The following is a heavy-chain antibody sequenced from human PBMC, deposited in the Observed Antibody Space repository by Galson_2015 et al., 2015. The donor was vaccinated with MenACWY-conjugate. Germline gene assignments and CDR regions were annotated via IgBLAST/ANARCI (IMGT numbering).Heavy chain of an antibody. D-gene: IGHD1-26*01. J-gene: IGHJ3*01. V-gene: IGHV6-1*01. CDR2: TYYRSKWYY. CDR3: ANGGRYFFAFDV. CDR1: GDSVSSHSAA. Sequence: CAISGDSVSSHSAAWSWIRQSPSRGLEWLARTYYRSKWYYDYAASVRGRITINPDTSKNQISLQLSSVTPEDTAVYYCANGGRYFFAFDVWGQGTVVTVSS.